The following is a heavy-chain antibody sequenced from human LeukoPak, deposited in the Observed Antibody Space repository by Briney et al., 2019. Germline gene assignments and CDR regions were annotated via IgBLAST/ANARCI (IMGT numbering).Heavy chain of an antibody. V-gene: IGHV4-59*01. D-gene: IGHD1-7*01. Sequence: SETLSLTCTVSGGSISSYYWSWIRQPPGKGLEWIGYIYYSGSTNYNPSLKSRVTISVDTSKNQFSLKLSSVTAADTAVYYCARFITGTDLNWFDPWGQGTLVTVSS. CDR3: ARFITGTDLNWFDP. CDR2: IYYSGST. CDR1: GGSISSYY. J-gene: IGHJ5*02.